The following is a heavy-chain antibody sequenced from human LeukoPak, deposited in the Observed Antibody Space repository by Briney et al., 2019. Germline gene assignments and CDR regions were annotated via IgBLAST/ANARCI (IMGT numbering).Heavy chain of an antibody. V-gene: IGHV4-39*07. Sequence: PSETLSLTCTVSGGSISSYYWGWIRQPPGKGLEWIGSIYYSGSTYYNPSLKSRVTISVDTSKNQFSLKLSSVTAADTAVYYCASLLWFGELGYFQHWGQGTLVTVSS. CDR1: GGSISSYY. J-gene: IGHJ1*01. CDR3: ASLLWFGELGYFQH. CDR2: IYYSGST. D-gene: IGHD3-10*01.